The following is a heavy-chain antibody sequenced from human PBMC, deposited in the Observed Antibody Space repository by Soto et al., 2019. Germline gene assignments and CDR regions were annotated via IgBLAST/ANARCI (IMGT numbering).Heavy chain of an antibody. CDR2: IYHSGST. V-gene: IGHV4-4*02. Sequence: KPSETLSLTCAVSGGSISSSNWWSWVRQPPGKGLEWIGEIYHSGSTNYNPSLKSRVTISVDKSKNQFSLKLSSVTAADTAVYYCARDPLRAGWFGELDPYDYYGMDVWGQGTTVT. D-gene: IGHD3-10*01. CDR3: ARDPLRAGWFGELDPYDYYGMDV. J-gene: IGHJ6*02. CDR1: GGSISSSNW.